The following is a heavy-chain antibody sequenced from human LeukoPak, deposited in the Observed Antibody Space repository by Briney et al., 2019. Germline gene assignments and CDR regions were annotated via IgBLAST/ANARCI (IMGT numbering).Heavy chain of an antibody. J-gene: IGHJ4*02. CDR2: INSDGSST. CDR3: ARGRAGRYFDW. V-gene: IGHV3-74*01. Sequence: GGSLRLSCAASGFTFSSYWMHWVHQAPGKGLVWVSRINSDGSSTSYADSVKGRFTISRDNAKNTLYLQMNSLRAEDTAVYYCARGRAGRYFDWWGQGTLVTVSS. CDR1: GFTFSSYW. D-gene: IGHD3-10*01.